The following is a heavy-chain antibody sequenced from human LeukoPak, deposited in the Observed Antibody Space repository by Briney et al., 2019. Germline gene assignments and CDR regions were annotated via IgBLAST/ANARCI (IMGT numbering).Heavy chain of an antibody. CDR3: VGVGENY. CDR2: INQDGSEK. Sequence: PGGSLRLSCAASGFTFRRYWMSWARQASGKGLEWVANINQDGSEKYYVDSVKGRFTISRDNAKNSLYLQMNSLRAEDAAVYYCVGVGENYWGQGTLVTVSS. CDR1: GFTFRRYW. J-gene: IGHJ4*02. V-gene: IGHV3-7*02. D-gene: IGHD3-10*01.